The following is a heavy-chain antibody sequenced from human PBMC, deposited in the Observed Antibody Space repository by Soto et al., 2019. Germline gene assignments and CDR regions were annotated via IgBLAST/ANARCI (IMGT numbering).Heavy chain of an antibody. D-gene: IGHD3-22*01. CDR3: ATDVPAGTAYYYDSSGHLAD. J-gene: IGHJ4*02. CDR2: ISYDGSNK. CDR1: GFTFSSYA. Sequence: GGSLRLSCAASGFTFSSYAMHWVRQAPGKGLEWVAVISYDGSNKYYADSVKGRFTISRDNSKNTLYLQMNSLRAEDTAVYYCATDVPAGTAYYYDSSGHLADWGQGTLVLVSS. V-gene: IGHV3-30-3*01.